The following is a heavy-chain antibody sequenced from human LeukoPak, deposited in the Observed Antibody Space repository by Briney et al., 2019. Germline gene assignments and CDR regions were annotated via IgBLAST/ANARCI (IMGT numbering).Heavy chain of an antibody. V-gene: IGHV3-21*06. D-gene: IGHD2-15*01. CDR3: AKAGYCSSGTCYYPDY. CDR1: GFTFSNHD. J-gene: IGHJ4*02. Sequence: GGSLRLSCAASGFTFSNHDMSWVRQAPGKGLKWVSSTTSSSTYIYYADSVKGRFTISRDNAKNSLYLQMNSLRAEDTAVYYCAKAGYCSSGTCYYPDYWGQGTLVAVSS. CDR2: TTSSSTYI.